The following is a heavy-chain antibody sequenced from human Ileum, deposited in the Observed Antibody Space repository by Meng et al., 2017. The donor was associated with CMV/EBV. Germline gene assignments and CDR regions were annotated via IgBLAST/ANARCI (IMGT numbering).Heavy chain of an antibody. CDR1: GYTFTSYD. V-gene: IGHV1-8*03. D-gene: IGHD3-10*01. CDR2: MNPNSGNT. Sequence: KASGYTFTSYDINWVRQATGQGLEWMGWMNPNSGNTGYAQKFQGRITISRNTSISTAYMELSSLRSEDTAVYYCARRYYGSGSTLGYWGQGTLVTVSS. CDR3: ARRYYGSGSTLGY. J-gene: IGHJ4*02.